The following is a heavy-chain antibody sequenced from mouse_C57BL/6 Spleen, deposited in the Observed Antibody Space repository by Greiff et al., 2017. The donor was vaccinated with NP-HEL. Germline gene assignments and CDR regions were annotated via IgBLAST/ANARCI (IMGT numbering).Heavy chain of an antibody. D-gene: IGHD1-3*01. J-gene: IGHJ3*01. Sequence: EVKVVESGGGLVKPGGSLKLSCAASGFTFSSYTMSWVRQTPEKRLEWVATISGGGGNTYYHDSVKGRVTISRDNAKNTLYLQMSSLRSEDTALYYCARGDYKKGFAYWGQGTLVTVSA. CDR2: ISGGGGNT. CDR1: GFTFSSYT. CDR3: ARGDYKKGFAY. V-gene: IGHV5-9*01.